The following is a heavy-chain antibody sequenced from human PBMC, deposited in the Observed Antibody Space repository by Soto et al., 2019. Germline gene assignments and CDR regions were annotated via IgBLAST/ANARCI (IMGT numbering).Heavy chain of an antibody. CDR3: ARDKTASDIAAAVAIGY. D-gene: IGHD6-13*01. CDR2: INAGNGNT. CDR1: GYTFTNYA. V-gene: IGHV1-3*01. J-gene: IGHJ4*02. Sequence: ASVKVSWKASGYTFTNYAMHWVRQAPGQSLEWMGWINAGNGNTKYSQKFQGRVTITRDTSASTAYMELSSLRSEDTAVYYCARDKTASDIAAAVAIGYWGQGTLVTVSS.